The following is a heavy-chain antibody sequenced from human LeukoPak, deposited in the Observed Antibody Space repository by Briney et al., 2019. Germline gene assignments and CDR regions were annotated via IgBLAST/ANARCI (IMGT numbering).Heavy chain of an antibody. CDR2: IYYSGST. J-gene: IGHJ4*02. V-gene: IGHV4-39*07. CDR3: AREATMVQGVLDY. CDR1: GGSISSSSYY. D-gene: IGHD3-10*01. Sequence: SETLSLTCTVSGGSISSSSYYWGWIRQPPGKGLEWIGSIYYSGSTYYNPSLKSRVTISVDTSKNQFSLKLSSVTAADTAVYYCAREATMVQGVLDYWGQGTLVTVSS.